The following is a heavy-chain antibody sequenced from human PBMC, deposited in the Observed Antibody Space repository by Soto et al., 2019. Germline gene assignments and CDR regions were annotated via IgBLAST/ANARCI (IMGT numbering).Heavy chain of an antibody. D-gene: IGHD4-17*01. CDR1: GFTFSNYG. CDR3: AKLSQTTVTTYF. Sequence: GGSLRLSCAASGFTFSNYGMHWVRQAPGKGLEWVAVISYDGSNKYYADSVKGRFTISRDNSKNTLYLQMNSLRTEDTAVYYCAKLSQTTVTTYFWGQGTLVTVSS. V-gene: IGHV3-30*18. CDR2: ISYDGSNK. J-gene: IGHJ4*02.